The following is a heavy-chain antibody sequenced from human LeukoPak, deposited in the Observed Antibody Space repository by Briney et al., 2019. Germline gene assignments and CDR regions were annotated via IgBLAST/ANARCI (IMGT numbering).Heavy chain of an antibody. V-gene: IGHV4-30-2*01. Sequence: SETLSLTCTVSGGSISSGSYYWRWIRQPPGKGLEWIGYIYHSGSTYYNPSLKSRVTISVDRSKNQFSLKLSSVTAADTAVYYCARALWYSSSSNWFDPWGQGTLVTVSS. D-gene: IGHD6-13*01. J-gene: IGHJ5*02. CDR1: GGSISSGSYY. CDR3: ARALWYSSSSNWFDP. CDR2: IYHSGST.